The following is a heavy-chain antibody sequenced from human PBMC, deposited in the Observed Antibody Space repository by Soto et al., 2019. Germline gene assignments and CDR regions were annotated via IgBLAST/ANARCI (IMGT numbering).Heavy chain of an antibody. CDR1: GGSFSGYY. Sequence: PSEILSLTCAVYGGSFSGYYWSWIRQPPGKGLEWIGEINHSGSTNYNPSLKSRVTISVDTSKNQFSLKLSSATAADTAVYYCARGQITYYYDSSGYPPNVWGQGTTVTVSS. CDR2: INHSGST. J-gene: IGHJ6*02. V-gene: IGHV4-34*01. D-gene: IGHD3-22*01. CDR3: ARGQITYYYDSSGYPPNV.